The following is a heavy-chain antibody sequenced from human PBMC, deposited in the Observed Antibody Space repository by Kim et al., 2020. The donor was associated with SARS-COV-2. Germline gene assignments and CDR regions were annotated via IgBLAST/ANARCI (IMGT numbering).Heavy chain of an antibody. V-gene: IGHV4-34*01. Sequence: SETLSLTCAVYGGSFSDDNWSWIRQPPGKGLEWIGEINHGGSVSHSPSLKSRVTISIDTSKSQFSLRLKSLTAADTAVYYCARGRAGVVPDSVLGLVPYYDYYAVVVWGQGTAVAASS. CDR1: GGSFSDDN. D-gene: IGHD3-3*01. CDR2: INHGGSV. CDR3: ARGRAGVVPDSVLGLVPYYDYYAVVV. J-gene: IGHJ6*02.